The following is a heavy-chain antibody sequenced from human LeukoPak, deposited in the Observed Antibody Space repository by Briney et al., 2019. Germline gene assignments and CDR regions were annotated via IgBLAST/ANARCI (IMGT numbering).Heavy chain of an antibody. CDR2: ISWNSGSI. J-gene: IGHJ1*01. CDR3: ATGPQGHKQWRPGYFQH. D-gene: IGHD6-19*01. CDR1: GFTFDDYA. V-gene: IGHV3-9*01. Sequence: SGGSLRLSCAASGFTFDDYAMHWVRQAPGKGLEWVSGISWNSGSIGYADSVKGRFTISRDNAKNSLYLQMNSLRAEDTALYYCATGPQGHKQWRPGYFQHWGQGTLVAVSS.